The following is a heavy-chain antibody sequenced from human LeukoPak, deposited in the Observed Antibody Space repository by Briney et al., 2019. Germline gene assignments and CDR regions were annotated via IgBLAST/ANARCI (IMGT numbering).Heavy chain of an antibody. CDR1: GGSISSYY. V-gene: IGHV4-59*08. D-gene: IGHD3-9*01. J-gene: IGHJ4*02. CDR2: IYYSGST. Sequence: SETLSLTCTVSGGSISSYYWSWIRQPPGKGLECIGYIYYSGSTNYNPSLKSRVTISVDTSKNQFSLKLSSVIAADTAVYYCARYYDILTGPFDYWGQGTLVTVSS. CDR3: ARYYDILTGPFDY.